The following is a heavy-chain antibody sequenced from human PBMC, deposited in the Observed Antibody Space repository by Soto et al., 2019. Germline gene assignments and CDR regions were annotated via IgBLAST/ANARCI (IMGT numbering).Heavy chain of an antibody. CDR2: ISGSGGST. D-gene: IGHD3-9*01. V-gene: IGHV3-23*01. CDR1: GFTFSSYD. Sequence: PGGSLRLSCAASGFTFSSYDMSWVRQAPGKGLEWVSAISGSGGSTYYADSVKGRFTISRDNSKNTLYLQMNSLRAEETVVYYCAKDPPNCAILTGYYPDDAFDIWGQGTMVNVSS. CDR3: AKDPPNCAILTGYYPDDAFDI. J-gene: IGHJ3*02.